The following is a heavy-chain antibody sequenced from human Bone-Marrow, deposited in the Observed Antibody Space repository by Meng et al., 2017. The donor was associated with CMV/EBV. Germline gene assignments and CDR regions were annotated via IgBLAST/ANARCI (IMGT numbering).Heavy chain of an antibody. CDR3: ARDDPLDHRSDY. CDR1: GYTFTSYG. J-gene: IGHJ4*02. Sequence: ASVKVSCKASGYTFTSYGISWVRQAPGQGLEWMGIVNPSGGSTSYAQKFQGRVTMTGDTSTSPVYMELSSLRSEDTAVYYCARDDPLDHRSDYWGQGTLVTVSS. CDR2: VNPSGGST. V-gene: IGHV1-46*01.